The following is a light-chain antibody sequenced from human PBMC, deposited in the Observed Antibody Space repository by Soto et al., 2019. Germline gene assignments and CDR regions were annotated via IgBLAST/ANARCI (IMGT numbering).Light chain of an antibody. Sequence: EIVMTQSPATLSVSPGERATLSCRASQSVSSNLAWYQQKPGQAPRLLIYGASTRATGIPDRFSGGGSGTDFTLTISRLEPEDFAVYYCHPYGSSRTFGQGTKVDIK. CDR2: GAS. V-gene: IGKV3-20*01. CDR1: QSVSSN. CDR3: HPYGSSRT. J-gene: IGKJ1*01.